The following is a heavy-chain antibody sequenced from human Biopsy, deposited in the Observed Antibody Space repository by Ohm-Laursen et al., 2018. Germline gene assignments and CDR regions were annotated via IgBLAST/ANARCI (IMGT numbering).Heavy chain of an antibody. V-gene: IGHV4-4*07. CDR1: GGSISDYF. Sequence: SETLSLTCTVSGGSISDYFWSWIRQPADKGLEYIGRIYSSGRTFYNPSLKSRVTMSVATSDNQFSLRVSSVTAADTAVYYCARDRDRRGWFDPWGQGTLVTVSS. D-gene: IGHD1-14*01. CDR3: ARDRDRRGWFDP. J-gene: IGHJ5*02. CDR2: IYSSGRT.